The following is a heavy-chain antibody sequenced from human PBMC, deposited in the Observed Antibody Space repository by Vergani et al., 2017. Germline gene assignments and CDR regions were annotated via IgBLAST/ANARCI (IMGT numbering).Heavy chain of an antibody. CDR2: IYSYDST. D-gene: IGHD6-19*01. CDR1: GFTVSSIH. CDR3: ARWGSSSVWYGYHFDY. Sequence: EVQLLESGGGLVQPGGSLRLPCAASGFTVSSIHMSWVRQAPGGGLDWVSVIYSYDSTYYADSVKGRFTISRDNRKNTLYLQMNILRAEDTAVYYCARWGSSSVWYGYHFDYWGQGTLVTVSS. V-gene: IGHV3-53*01. J-gene: IGHJ4*02.